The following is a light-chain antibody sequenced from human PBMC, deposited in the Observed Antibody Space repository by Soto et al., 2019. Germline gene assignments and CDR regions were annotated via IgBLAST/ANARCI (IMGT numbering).Light chain of an antibody. CDR2: GAS. CDR1: QSFSSSY. J-gene: IGKJ1*01. V-gene: IGKV3-20*01. Sequence: EIVVSQSPGTLSLSPGERATLSCRASQSFSSSYLAWYQQKPGQPPRLLIYGASSRATGIPDRFSGSGSGTDFTLTISRLEPEDFAVYYCQQYGSSPQTFGQGTKVEIK. CDR3: QQYGSSPQT.